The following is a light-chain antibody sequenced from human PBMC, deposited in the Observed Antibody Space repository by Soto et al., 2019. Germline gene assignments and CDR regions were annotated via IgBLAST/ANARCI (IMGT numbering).Light chain of an antibody. CDR2: KAS. Sequence: DIQMTQYPSTLSASVGDRVTITCRASQSISSWLAWYQQKPGKAPKLLIYKASSLESGVPSRFSGSGSGTEFIFTISSLQPEDFAIYYCQQSYSSPTTFGQGTRLEIK. CDR3: QQSYSSPTT. V-gene: IGKV1-5*03. J-gene: IGKJ5*01. CDR1: QSISSW.